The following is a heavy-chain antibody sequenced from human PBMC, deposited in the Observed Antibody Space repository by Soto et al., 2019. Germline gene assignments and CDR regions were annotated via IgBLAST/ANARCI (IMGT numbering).Heavy chain of an antibody. CDR1: GFTFSSYA. Sequence: EVQLLESGGGLVQPGGSLRLSCAASGFTFSSYAMSWVRQAPGKGLEWVSAISDSGATTYYVDSVRGRFTISRDNSKNTLYLQMNSLRAEDTALYYCAKNQWGYAFDIWGQGTMLTVSS. J-gene: IGHJ3*02. CDR2: ISDSGATT. V-gene: IGHV3-23*01. D-gene: IGHD2-15*01. CDR3: AKNQWGYAFDI.